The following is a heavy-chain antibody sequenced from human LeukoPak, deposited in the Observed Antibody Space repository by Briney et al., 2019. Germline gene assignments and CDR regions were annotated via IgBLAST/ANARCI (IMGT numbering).Heavy chain of an antibody. CDR2: IKQDGSQR. Sequence: GGSLRLSCTASGFTFSDYWMTRVRQAPGKGPEWVANIKQDGSQRYYVDSVRGRFTISRDNAKNSLFLQMNGLRAEDTAVYFDYWGQGTLVTVSS. CDR1: GFTFSDYW. CDR3: Y. J-gene: IGHJ4*02. V-gene: IGHV3-7*01.